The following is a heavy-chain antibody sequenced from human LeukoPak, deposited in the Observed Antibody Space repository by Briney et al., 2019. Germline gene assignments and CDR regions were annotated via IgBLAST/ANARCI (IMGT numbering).Heavy chain of an antibody. CDR3: ARRPGYSSGWHSWYFDH. D-gene: IGHD6-19*01. J-gene: IGHJ2*01. CDR1: GYTFTSYG. Sequence: ASVKVSCKASGYTFTSYGISWVRQAPGQGLEWMGWISAYNGNTNYAQKLQGRVTMTTDTSTSTAYMELRSLRSDDTAVYYCARRPGYSSGWHSWYFDHWGRGTLVTVSS. CDR2: ISAYNGNT. V-gene: IGHV1-18*01.